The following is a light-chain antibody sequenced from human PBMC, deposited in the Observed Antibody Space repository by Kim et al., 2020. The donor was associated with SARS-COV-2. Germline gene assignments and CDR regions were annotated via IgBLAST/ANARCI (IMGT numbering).Light chain of an antibody. J-gene: IGKJ5*01. V-gene: IGKV1-17*01. CDR1: QDIRND. CDR3: LQHNTYPST. CDR2: GAS. Sequence: DIQMTQSLSSLSASVGDRVTITCRASQDIRNDLGWYQQNPGRAPKRLIYGASSLQSGVPSRFSGSGSGTEFTLTISSLQPEDFATYFCLQHNTYPSTFGQGTRREIK.